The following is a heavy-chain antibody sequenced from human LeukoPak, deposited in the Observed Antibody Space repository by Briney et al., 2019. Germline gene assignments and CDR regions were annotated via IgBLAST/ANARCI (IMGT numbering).Heavy chain of an antibody. CDR1: GASISTSAYY. J-gene: IGHJ4*02. CDR3: AESDGYGLIDY. CDR2: IYYSGST. V-gene: IGHV4-39*01. Sequence: SETLSLTCTVSGASISTSAYYWGWIRQPPGKGLDWIGNIYYSGSTYYNPSLKSRVTISVDSSKNQFSLRLSSVTTADTAVYYCAESDGYGLIDYWGQGTLVTVSS. D-gene: IGHD5-24*01.